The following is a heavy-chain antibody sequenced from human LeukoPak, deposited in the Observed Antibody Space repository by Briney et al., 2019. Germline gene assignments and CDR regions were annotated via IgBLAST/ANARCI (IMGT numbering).Heavy chain of an antibody. J-gene: IGHJ5*02. D-gene: IGHD2-15*01. CDR2: IYYSGST. CDR3: ARQEGYCSGGSCYYSSGWFDP. Sequence: SETLSLTCTVSGGSISSSSYYWGWIRQPPGTGLEWIGSIYYSGSTYYNPSLKSRVTISVDTSKNQFSLKLSSVTAADTAVYYCARQEGYCSGGSCYYSSGWFDPWGQGTLVTVSS. CDR1: GGSISSSSYY. V-gene: IGHV4-39*07.